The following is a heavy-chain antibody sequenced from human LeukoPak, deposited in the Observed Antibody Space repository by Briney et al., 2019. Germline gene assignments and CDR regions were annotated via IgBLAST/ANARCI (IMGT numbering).Heavy chain of an antibody. V-gene: IGHV1-69*06. D-gene: IGHD2-15*01. CDR2: IIPIFGTA. CDR1: GGTLSSYA. Sequence: SGNFSCKASGGTLSSYAISWVRQAPRQGLEWMGGIIPIFGTANYAQKFQGRVTITADKSTSTVYMQMSSLRSEDTAVYYCAKDSAGARGLWFNPWGQGTLVTVSS. CDR3: AKDSAGARGLWFNP. J-gene: IGHJ5*02.